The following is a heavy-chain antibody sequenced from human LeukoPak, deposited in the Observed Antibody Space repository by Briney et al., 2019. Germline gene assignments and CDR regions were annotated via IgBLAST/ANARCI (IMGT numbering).Heavy chain of an antibody. J-gene: IGHJ6*02. D-gene: IGHD6-19*01. CDR1: GFTVSSNY. CDR2: IYSGGST. V-gene: IGHV3-66*01. Sequence: GGSLRLSCAASGFTVSSNYMSWVRQAPGKGLEGVSVIYSGGSTYYADSVKGRFTISRDNSKNTLYLQMNSLRAEDTAVYYCARDPAPGIIAVAVYYYYGTDVWGQGTTVTVSS. CDR3: ARDPAPGIIAVAVYYYYGTDV.